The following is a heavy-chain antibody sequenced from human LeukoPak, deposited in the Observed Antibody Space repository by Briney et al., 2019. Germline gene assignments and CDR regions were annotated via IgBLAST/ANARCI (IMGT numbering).Heavy chain of an antibody. CDR3: ARNLYYYDSSGYYYY. V-gene: IGHV3-66*01. J-gene: IGHJ4*02. Sequence: GGSLRLSCAASGFTVSSNYMSWVRQAPGKGLEWVSAIYIGGSTYYAGSVKGRFTISRDNSKNMLYLQMNSLRAEDTAVYYCARNLYYYDSSGYYYYWGQGTLVTVSS. CDR2: IYIGGST. CDR1: GFTVSSNY. D-gene: IGHD3-22*01.